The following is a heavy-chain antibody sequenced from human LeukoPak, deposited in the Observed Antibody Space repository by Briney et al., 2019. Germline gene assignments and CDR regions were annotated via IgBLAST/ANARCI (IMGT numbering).Heavy chain of an antibody. J-gene: IGHJ4*02. V-gene: IGHV4-59*01. D-gene: IGHD3-22*01. CDR2: IYYSGST. CDR1: GGSISSYY. CDR3: ARSPLYYYQSSGHYYFDY. Sequence: SETLSLTCTVSGGSISSYYWRWIRQPPGKGLEWLGSIYYSGSTNYNPSLESRVTISLDMSKNQFSLKLSSVTAADTAVYYCARSPLYYYQSSGHYYFDYWVQGTLVTVCS.